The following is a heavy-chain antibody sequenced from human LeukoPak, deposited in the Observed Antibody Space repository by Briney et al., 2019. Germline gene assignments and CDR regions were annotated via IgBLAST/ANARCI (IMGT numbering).Heavy chain of an antibody. CDR2: INSDGSTP. V-gene: IGHV3-74*01. J-gene: IGHJ5*01. CDR1: GFAFSSYW. CDR3: ARNLDS. Sequence: GGSLRLSCAASGFAFSSYWMHWVRRAPGKGLVWVSRINSDGSTPIYADSVKGRFTISRDNAKKSLYLQMNSLRDEDTAVYYCARNLDSWGQGALVTVSS.